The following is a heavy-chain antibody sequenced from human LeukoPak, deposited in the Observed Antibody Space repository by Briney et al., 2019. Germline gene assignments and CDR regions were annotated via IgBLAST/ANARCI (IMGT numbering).Heavy chain of an antibody. CDR3: ARGEATTLVAFDI. Sequence: SETLSLTRTLSGGSIRGYYWNWIRQPPGKGLEWIGYIYYSGSTSYNPSLKSRVTISLDTSKKQFSLKLSSVTAADTAVYYCARGEATTLVAFDIWGQGALVTVSS. CDR2: IYYSGST. CDR1: GGSIRGYY. V-gene: IGHV4-59*01. J-gene: IGHJ3*02. D-gene: IGHD2/OR15-2a*01.